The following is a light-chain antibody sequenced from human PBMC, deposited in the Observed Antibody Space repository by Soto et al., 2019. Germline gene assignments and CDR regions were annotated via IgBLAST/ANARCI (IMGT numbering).Light chain of an antibody. CDR2: DND. Sequence: QSVLTQPPSVSGAPGQRIIISCTGSSSNIGAGFDVHWYQHLPGTAPKLLVYDNDNRPSGLPARFSDSRSGTSASLAITSLQADDEAHYYCQSYDNSLSGVVFGGGTKVTVL. CDR3: QSYDNSLSGVV. V-gene: IGLV1-40*01. CDR1: SSNIGAGFD. J-gene: IGLJ2*01.